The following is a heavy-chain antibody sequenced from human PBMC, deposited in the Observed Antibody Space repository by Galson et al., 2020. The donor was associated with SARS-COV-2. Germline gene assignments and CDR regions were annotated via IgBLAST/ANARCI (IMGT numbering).Heavy chain of an antibody. J-gene: IGHJ4*02. CDR2: IGSSRTDT. V-gene: IGHV3-21*01. CDR1: GLIFSDFS. CDR3: ASYYEYSLSSVLPTKKGCDY. Sequence: KIGESLKISCEASGLIFSDFSMNWVRQAPGKGLEWVSFIGSSRTDTYYADTVKGRYIISRDNTKNSLFLQMNSLRAEDTAVYYCASYYEYSLSSVLPTKKGCDYLGQVILVTVSS. D-gene: IGHD5-12*01.